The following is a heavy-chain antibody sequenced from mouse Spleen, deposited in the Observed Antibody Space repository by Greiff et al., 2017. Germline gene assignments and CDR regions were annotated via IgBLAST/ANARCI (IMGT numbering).Heavy chain of an antibody. CDR3: ARGDYAMDY. J-gene: IGHJ4*01. CDR2: ISDGGSYT. V-gene: IGHV5-4*02. Sequence: DVQLQESGGGLVKPGGSLKLSCAASGFTFSDYYMYWVRQTPEKRLEWVATISDGGSYTYYPDSVKGRFTISRDNAKNNLYLQMSSLKSEDTAMYYCARGDYAMDYWGQGTSVTVSS. CDR1: GFTFSDYY.